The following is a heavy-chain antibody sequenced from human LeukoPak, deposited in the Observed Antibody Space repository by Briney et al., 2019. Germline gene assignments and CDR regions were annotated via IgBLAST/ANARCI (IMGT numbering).Heavy chain of an antibody. V-gene: IGHV1-8*01. D-gene: IGHD3-10*01. J-gene: IGHJ4*02. CDR2: MNPNSGNT. CDR3: VRGRPQYYGSGSYPDY. CDR1: GYTFTSYD. Sequence: ASVKVSCKASGYTFTSYDINWVRQATGQGLEWMGWMNPNSGNTGYAQKFQGRVTITRTTSISTAYMELSSLRSEDTAVYYCVRGRPQYYGSGSYPDYWGQGTLVTVSS.